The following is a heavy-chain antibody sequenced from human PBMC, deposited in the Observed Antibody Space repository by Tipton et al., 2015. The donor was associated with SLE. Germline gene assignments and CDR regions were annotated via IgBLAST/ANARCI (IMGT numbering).Heavy chain of an antibody. V-gene: IGHV3-23*01. Sequence: GSLRLSCAASGFAFSNYVITWVRQAPGKGLEWVSGISGTGGTTYYADSVKGRFTMSRDKSKNTVYLQMNSLRGDDTAVYFCAKDLGSSGDYGLDDESFQHWGQGTLVTVSS. D-gene: IGHD2-21*02. CDR3: AKDLGSSGDYGLDDESFQH. J-gene: IGHJ1*01. CDR1: GFAFSNYV. CDR2: ISGTGGTT.